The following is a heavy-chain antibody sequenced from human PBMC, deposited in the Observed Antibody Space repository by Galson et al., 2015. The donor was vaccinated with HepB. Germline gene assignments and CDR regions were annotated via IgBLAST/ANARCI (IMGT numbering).Heavy chain of an antibody. CDR3: ATGRITIFGVVTEGFDY. CDR2: FDPEDGET. V-gene: IGHV1-24*01. J-gene: IGHJ4*02. CDR1: GYTLTELS. Sequence: SVKVSCKVSGYTLTELSMHWVRQAPGKGLEWMGGFDPEDGETIYAQKFQGRVTMTEDTSTDTAYMELSSLRSEDTAVYYCATGRITIFGVVTEGFDYWGQGTLVTVSS. D-gene: IGHD3-3*01.